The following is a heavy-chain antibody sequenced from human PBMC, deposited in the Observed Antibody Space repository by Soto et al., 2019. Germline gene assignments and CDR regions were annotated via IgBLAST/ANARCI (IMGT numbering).Heavy chain of an antibody. V-gene: IGHV3-30-3*01. D-gene: IGHD3-22*01. J-gene: IGHJ4*02. CDR1: GFTFSSYA. CDR2: ISFDGSNK. Sequence: SLRLSCAASGFTFSSYAMHWVRQAPGKGLEWVTVISFDGSNKYYADSVKGRFTISRDNSKNTLHLQMNSLRAEDTALFYCARVSIEGVITAYYFDYWGQGTLVTVSS. CDR3: ARVSIEGVITAYYFDY.